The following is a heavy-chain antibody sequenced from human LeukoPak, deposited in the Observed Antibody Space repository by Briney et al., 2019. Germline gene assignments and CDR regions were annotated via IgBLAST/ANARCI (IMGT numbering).Heavy chain of an antibody. V-gene: IGHV4-34*01. J-gene: IGHJ4*02. D-gene: IGHD5-24*01. CDR2: INHSGST. CDR3: ARVRGPFDY. CDR1: GGSFSGYY. Sequence: SETLSLTCAVYGGSFSGYYWSWIRQPPGKGLEWIGEINHSGSTNYNPSLKSRVTISVDTSKNRFSLKLSSVTAADTAVYYCARVRGPFDYWGQGTLVTVSS.